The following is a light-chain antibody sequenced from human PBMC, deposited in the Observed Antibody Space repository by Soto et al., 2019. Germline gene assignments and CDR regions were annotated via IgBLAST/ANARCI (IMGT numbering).Light chain of an antibody. CDR1: TSDVGGYNY. J-gene: IGLJ3*02. Sequence: QSALTQPASVSGSPGQSITISCTGTTSDVGGYNYVSWYQQYPGKAPKLMIYEVNNRPSGVSNRFSGSKSGNTASLTISGLQAEVEADYYCSSYTSSITPVFGGGTKLTVL. CDR2: EVN. V-gene: IGLV2-14*01. CDR3: SSYTSSITPV.